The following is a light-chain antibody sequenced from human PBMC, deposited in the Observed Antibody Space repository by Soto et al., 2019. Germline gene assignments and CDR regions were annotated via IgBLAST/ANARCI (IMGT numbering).Light chain of an antibody. Sequence: EIVLTQSPATLSLSPGERATLSCRASQTFSSHLAWYQQKPGQAPRLLIYDASKRATGIPAWFSGRGSGTDFTLTIISLEPEDFAVYYCQQRSNWPPVITFGQGTGLEIK. CDR1: QTFSSH. V-gene: IGKV3-11*01. CDR3: QQRSNWPPVIT. J-gene: IGKJ5*01. CDR2: DAS.